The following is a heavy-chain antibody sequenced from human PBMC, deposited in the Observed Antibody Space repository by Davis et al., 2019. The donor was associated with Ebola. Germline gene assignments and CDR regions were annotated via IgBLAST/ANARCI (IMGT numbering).Heavy chain of an antibody. Sequence: GGSLRLSCAATGFTVRTYFMNWVRQAPGKGLEWVSVIQSGGGTYYADSAKGRFTISRDNSKNTLYLQMNSLRAEDTAVYYCARDTNTVFGEGNWFDPWGQGTLVTVSS. CDR3: ARDTNTVFGEGNWFDP. J-gene: IGHJ5*02. CDR1: GFTVRTYF. D-gene: IGHD3-3*01. V-gene: IGHV3-66*02. CDR2: IQSGGGT.